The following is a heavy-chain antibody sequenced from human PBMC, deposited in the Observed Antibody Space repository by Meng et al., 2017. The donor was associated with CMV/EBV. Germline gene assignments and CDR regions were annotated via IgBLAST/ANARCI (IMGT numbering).Heavy chain of an antibody. Sequence: ASVKVSCKASGYTFTGYYMHWVRQAPGQGLEWMGWINPNSGGTNYAQKFQGRVTMTRDTSISTAYMELSSVTAADTAVYYCARGEPHLFDYWGQGTLVTVSS. CDR1: GYTFTGYY. J-gene: IGHJ4*02. D-gene: IGHD1-14*01. CDR2: INPNSGGT. CDR3: ARGEPHLFDY. V-gene: IGHV1-2*02.